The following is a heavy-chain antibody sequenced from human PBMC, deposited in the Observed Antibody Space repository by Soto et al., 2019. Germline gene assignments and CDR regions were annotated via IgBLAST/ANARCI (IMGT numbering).Heavy chain of an antibody. D-gene: IGHD6-13*01. CDR2: IIPIFGTA. CDR3: ARGSAGYSSSLNCFDP. V-gene: IGHV1-69*01. CDR1: GGTFSSYA. Sequence: QVQLVQSGAEVKKPGSSVKVSCKASGGTFSSYAISWVRQAPGQGLEWMGGIIPIFGTANYAQKFQCRVTITADESTSTAYLELSSMRSADTAVYYCARGSAGYSSSLNCFDPWGQGTLVNVSS. J-gene: IGHJ5*02.